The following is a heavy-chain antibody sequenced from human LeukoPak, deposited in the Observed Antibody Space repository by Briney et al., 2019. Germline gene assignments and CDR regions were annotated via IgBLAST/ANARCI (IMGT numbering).Heavy chain of an antibody. D-gene: IGHD3-10*01. CDR2: IYHSGST. Sequence: SETLSLTCSVSGYSISDGFYWGWIRQPPGKGLEWIGTIYHSGSTYYNPSVENRVSISMDASKNHFSLTLTSMTAADTAVYYCARDQTYSGSGIYTYFDYWGQGILVTVSS. J-gene: IGHJ4*02. CDR1: GYSISDGFY. CDR3: ARDQTYSGSGIYTYFDY. V-gene: IGHV4-38-2*02.